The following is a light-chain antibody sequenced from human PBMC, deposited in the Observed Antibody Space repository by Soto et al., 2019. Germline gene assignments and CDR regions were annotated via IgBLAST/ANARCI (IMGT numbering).Light chain of an antibody. CDR3: SSYTSRTTAV. J-gene: IGLJ7*01. Sequence: QSALTQPASVSGSPGQSITISCTGTRSDVGAYNFVSWYQQLPGKAPKLLIYEVTNRPSGVSNRFSGSKSGNTASLTISGLQAEDEAEYYCSSYTSRTTAVFGGGTQLTVL. CDR2: EVT. CDR1: RSDVGAYNF. V-gene: IGLV2-14*01.